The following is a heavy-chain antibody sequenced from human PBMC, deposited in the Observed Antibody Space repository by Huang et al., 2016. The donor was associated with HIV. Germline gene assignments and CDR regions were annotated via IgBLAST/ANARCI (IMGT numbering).Heavy chain of an antibody. D-gene: IGHD3-9*01. CDR3: VRGPRYVSADWYARLRNYWFFDL. J-gene: IGHJ2*01. V-gene: IGHV4-34*01. Sequence: QQQLQQWGAGLLKPSETLSLTCAVYGGSCTYYYWGWIRHPPGKGLEWIGESNNGGSTQYRPSLKGRVTISLDTSKNQVCLKLTSVSAADTAVYYCVRGPRYVSADWYARLRNYWFFDLWGRGSLVSVSS. CDR1: GGSCTYYY. CDR2: SNNGGST.